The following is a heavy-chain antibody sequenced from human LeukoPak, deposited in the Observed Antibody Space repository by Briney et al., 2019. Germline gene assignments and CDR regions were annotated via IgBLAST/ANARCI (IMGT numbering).Heavy chain of an antibody. J-gene: IGHJ4*02. Sequence: GGSLRLSCVVSGLTFSHHRIHWVRQVPGKGLLWVSHINNEGTDTRYADSVRGRFTISRDNAKNTVYLHMNSLRAEDAALYYCAIKAGNFQERVSLDFWGQGTLVTVSS. V-gene: IGHV3-74*01. CDR1: GLTFSHHR. CDR3: AIKAGNFQERVSLDF. D-gene: IGHD1-1*01. CDR2: INNEGTDT.